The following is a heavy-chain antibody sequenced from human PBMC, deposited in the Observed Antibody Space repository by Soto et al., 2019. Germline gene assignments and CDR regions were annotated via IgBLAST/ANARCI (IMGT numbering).Heavy chain of an antibody. Sequence: SETLSLTCTVSGDSISNYYWSWIRQPPGKGLEWIGYIYSSGSTYYNPSLKSRVTISVDTSKNQFSLKLSSVTAADTAVYFCARHVTSATTIPYYFDSWGQGTLVTVSS. CDR3: ARHVTSATTIPYYFDS. J-gene: IGHJ4*02. D-gene: IGHD2-2*02. CDR2: IYSSGST. CDR1: GDSISNYY. V-gene: IGHV4-59*08.